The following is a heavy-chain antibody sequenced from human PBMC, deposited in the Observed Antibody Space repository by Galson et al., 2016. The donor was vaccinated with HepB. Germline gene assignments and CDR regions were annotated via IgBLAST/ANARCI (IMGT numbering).Heavy chain of an antibody. CDR3: AKDRGRDGYNYEKNYFDP. CDR2: IWYDGSNI. J-gene: IGHJ4*02. V-gene: IGHV3-33*06. CDR1: GFTFSSYG. Sequence: SLRLSCAASGFTFSSYGMHWVRQAPGKGLEWVAVIWYDGSNIYYADSVRGRFTISRDNSNNTLYLQMNILRPEDTAVYYCAKDRGRDGYNYEKNYFDPWGQGTLVTVSS. D-gene: IGHD5-24*01.